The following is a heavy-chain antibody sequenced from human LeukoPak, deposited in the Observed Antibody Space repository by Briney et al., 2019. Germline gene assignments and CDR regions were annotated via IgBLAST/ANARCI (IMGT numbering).Heavy chain of an antibody. D-gene: IGHD3-3*01. Sequence: PSETLSLTCTVSGGSISGSSYYWGWIRQPPGKGLEWIGSIYYSGSTYYNPSLKSRVTISVDTSKNQFSLKLSSVTAADTAVYYCAREGPSGYRIHGWFDPWGQGILVTVSS. CDR2: IYYSGST. V-gene: IGHV4-39*07. CDR3: AREGPSGYRIHGWFDP. J-gene: IGHJ5*02. CDR1: GGSISGSSYY.